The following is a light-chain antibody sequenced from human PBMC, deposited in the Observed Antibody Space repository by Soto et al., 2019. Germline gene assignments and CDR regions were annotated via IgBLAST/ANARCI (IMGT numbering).Light chain of an antibody. CDR2: DNN. CDR3: GTWDSSLSAGV. J-gene: IGLJ3*02. V-gene: IGLV1-51*01. Sequence: QSVLTQPLSVSAAPGQKVTISCSGSSSNIGHNYVSWYQQLPGTAPKLLIYDNNERPSGIPDRFSGSKSGTSATLGITGLQTGDEADYYCGTWDSSLSAGVFGGGTKLTV. CDR1: SSNIGHNY.